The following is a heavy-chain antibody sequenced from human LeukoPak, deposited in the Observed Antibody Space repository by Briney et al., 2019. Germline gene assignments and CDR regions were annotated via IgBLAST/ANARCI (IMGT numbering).Heavy chain of an antibody. J-gene: IGHJ4*02. Sequence: ASVKVSCKASGYTFTGYYMHWVRQAPGQGLEWMGRINPNSGGTNYAQKFQGRVTMTRDASTSTVYMELSSLRFEDTAVYYCARGWSGYSTYYFDYWGQGTLVTVSS. CDR2: INPNSGGT. CDR3: ARGWSGYSTYYFDY. V-gene: IGHV1-2*06. CDR1: GYTFTGYY. D-gene: IGHD3-3*01.